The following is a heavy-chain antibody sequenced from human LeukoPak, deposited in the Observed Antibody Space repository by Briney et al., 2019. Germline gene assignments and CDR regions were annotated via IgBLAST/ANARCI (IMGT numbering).Heavy chain of an antibody. CDR1: GFTFSSYA. CDR2: ISGSGGST. D-gene: IGHD3-22*01. V-gene: IGHV3-23*01. CDR3: AKCEYDSTGLTVDY. Sequence: HPGGSLRLSGAASGFTFSSYAMSWLRQAPGKGLEWVSAISGSGGSTYYADSVKGRFTISRDNSKNTLYLQMNSPRAEDTAVYYCAKCEYDSTGLTVDYWGQGTLVTVSS. J-gene: IGHJ4*02.